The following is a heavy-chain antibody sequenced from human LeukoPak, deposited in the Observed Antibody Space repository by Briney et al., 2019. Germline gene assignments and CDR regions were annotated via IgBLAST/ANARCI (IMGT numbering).Heavy chain of an antibody. CDR2: ISSSGST. Sequence: SETLSLTCTVSGDSISSGDYYWSWIRQPPGKGLEWIGRISSSGSTNYNPSLKSRVTISVDTSKNQFSLKLSSVTAADTAVYFCARGPYSYDSSGAFDIWGQGTMVTVSS. CDR3: ARGPYSYDSSGAFDI. D-gene: IGHD3-22*01. CDR1: GDSISSGDYY. J-gene: IGHJ3*02. V-gene: IGHV4-61*02.